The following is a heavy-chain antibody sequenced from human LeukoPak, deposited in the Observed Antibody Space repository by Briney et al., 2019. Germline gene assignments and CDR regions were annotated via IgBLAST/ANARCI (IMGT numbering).Heavy chain of an antibody. CDR3: ARDWPARGYSYDYYFDY. J-gene: IGHJ4*02. CDR1: GYTFTGYY. Sequence: ASVTVSCKASGYTFTGYYIHWVRQAPGQGLEWMGWINPHSGGTNYAQKFQGRFTMTRDTSISTVYMELSRLRSDDTAVYYCARDWPARGYSYDYYFDYWGQGTLGTVSS. V-gene: IGHV1-2*02. CDR2: INPHSGGT. D-gene: IGHD5-18*01.